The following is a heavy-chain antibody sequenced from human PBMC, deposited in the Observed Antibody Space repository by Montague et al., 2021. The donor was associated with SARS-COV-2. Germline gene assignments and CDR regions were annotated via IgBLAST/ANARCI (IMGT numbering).Heavy chain of an antibody. J-gene: IGHJ3*02. Sequence: SETLSLTCTVSGASVGSSDWGWIRQSPGKGLEWIGYFYSVGSTDYNPSLKSRATISRDTSKNQLSLKVRSVTAADTAVYYCARETMTTDAFDIWGQGTMVTVSS. CDR2: FYSVGST. D-gene: IGHD1-1*01. V-gene: IGHV4-59*02. CDR3: ARETMTTDAFDI. CDR1: GASVGSSD.